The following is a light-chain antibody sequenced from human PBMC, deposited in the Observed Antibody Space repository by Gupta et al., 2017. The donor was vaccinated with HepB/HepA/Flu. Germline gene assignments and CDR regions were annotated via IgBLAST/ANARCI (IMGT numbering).Light chain of an antibody. CDR1: KSISSC. Sequence: DIQMTQSPSTLSASGGDRVTNTGRDSKSISSCLAWYQQKPGKAPKFLIYKASSLESGVPSRFSGSGSGTEFTLTINSLQADDFATYYCQQYNSYPWTFGQGTKVENK. J-gene: IGKJ1*01. CDR3: QQYNSYPWT. CDR2: KAS. V-gene: IGKV1-5*03.